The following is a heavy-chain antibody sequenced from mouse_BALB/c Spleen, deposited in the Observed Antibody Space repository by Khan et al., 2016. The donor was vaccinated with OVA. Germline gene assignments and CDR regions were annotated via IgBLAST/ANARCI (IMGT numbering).Heavy chain of an antibody. CDR3: ATLYGNPIPD. CDR2: IDPSNGDT. D-gene: IGHD2-1*01. J-gene: IGHJ3*01. V-gene: IGHV14-3*02. CDR1: GFNIKDTY. Sequence: EVQLQESGAELVRPGASVKLSCTASGFNIKDTYMYWVKQRPEQGLEWIGRIDPSNGDTKYDPKFQDKATLPTATSSNTAYLQLSSLTSEDTAVYYCATLYGNPIPDWGQGTLVTVSA.